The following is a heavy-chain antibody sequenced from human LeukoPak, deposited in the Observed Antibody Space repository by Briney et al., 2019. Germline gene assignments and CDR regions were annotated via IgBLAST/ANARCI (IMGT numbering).Heavy chain of an antibody. V-gene: IGHV3-23*01. CDR2: ISGSGGST. D-gene: IGHD2-15*01. CDR3: AKGGRYCSGVTCYSSH. J-gene: IGHJ4*02. Sequence: PGGSLRLSCAASGFTFSSYAMSWVRQAPGKGLEWVSGISGSGGSTYYADSVKGRFTISRDNSKNTLFLQMNSLRAEDTAVYSCAKGGRYCSGVTCYSSHWGQGTLVTVSS. CDR1: GFTFSSYA.